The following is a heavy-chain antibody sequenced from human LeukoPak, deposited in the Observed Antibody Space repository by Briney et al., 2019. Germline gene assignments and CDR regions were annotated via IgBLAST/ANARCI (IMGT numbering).Heavy chain of an antibody. Sequence: SETLSLTCTVSGGSISSSSYYWGWIRQPPGKGLEWIGSIYYSGSTYYNPSLKSRVTISEDTSKNQFSLKLSSVTAADTAVYYCARRITMVRGVKTDNHNWLDPWGQGTLVTVSS. D-gene: IGHD3-10*01. J-gene: IGHJ5*02. CDR2: IYYSGST. CDR3: ARRITMVRGVKTDNHNWLDP. V-gene: IGHV4-39*01. CDR1: GGSISSSSYY.